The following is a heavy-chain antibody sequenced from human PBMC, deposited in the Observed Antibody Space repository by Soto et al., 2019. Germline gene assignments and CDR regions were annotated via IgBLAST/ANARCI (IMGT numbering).Heavy chain of an antibody. J-gene: IGHJ4*02. CDR3: SLAGPAYSDY. Sequence: QLQLQESGPGLVKPSETLSLTCTVSGGSISSSSYYCGWIRQPPGKGLEWIGSIYYRGSTYYNPSLKSRVTISVDTSKNRFSRMLTSGTAADTVVYYYSLAGPAYSDYWGQGTLVTVSS. CDR1: GGSISSSSYY. V-gene: IGHV4-39*01. D-gene: IGHD6-19*01. CDR2: IYYRGST.